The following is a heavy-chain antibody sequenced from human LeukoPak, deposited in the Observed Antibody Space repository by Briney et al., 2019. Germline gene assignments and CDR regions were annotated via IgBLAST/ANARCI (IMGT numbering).Heavy chain of an antibody. CDR2: INAGNGNT. J-gene: IGHJ4*02. D-gene: IGHD6-19*01. CDR1: GYTFTSYA. Sequence: ASVKVSCKASGYTFTSYAMHWVRQAPGQRLEWMGWINAGNGNTKYSQKFQGRVTITRDTPASTAYMELSSLRSEDTAVYYCARDKGPPRRVAGHFDYWGQGTLVTVSS. V-gene: IGHV1-3*01. CDR3: ARDKGPPRRVAGHFDY.